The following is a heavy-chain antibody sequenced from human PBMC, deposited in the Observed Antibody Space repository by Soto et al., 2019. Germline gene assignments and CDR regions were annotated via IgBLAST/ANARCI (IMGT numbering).Heavy chain of an antibody. CDR3: ARAPIDFGVVITHYFDY. CDR1: GASISSYY. CDR2: IYYSGST. J-gene: IGHJ4*02. D-gene: IGHD3-3*01. V-gene: IGHV4-59*01. Sequence: PSETLSLTCTVSGASISSYYWSWIRQPPGKGLEWIGYIYYSGSTNYNPSLKSRVTVSVDTSKNQFSLKLTSVTAADTAVYYCARAPIDFGVVITHYFDYWGQGTLVTVSS.